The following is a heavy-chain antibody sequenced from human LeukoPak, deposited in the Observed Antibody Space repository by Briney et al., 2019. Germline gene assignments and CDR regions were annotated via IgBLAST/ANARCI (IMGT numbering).Heavy chain of an antibody. Sequence: SETLSLTCAVYGGSFSGCSWSWIRQPPGKGLEWIGEITHSGSTNYNPSLKSRVTISVDTSKHQFSLRLSSVTAADTAVYYCADCSAGTCYSWGQGTLVTVSS. D-gene: IGHD2-15*01. CDR2: ITHSGST. V-gene: IGHV4-34*01. CDR3: ADCSAGTCYS. J-gene: IGHJ4*02. CDR1: GGSFSGCS.